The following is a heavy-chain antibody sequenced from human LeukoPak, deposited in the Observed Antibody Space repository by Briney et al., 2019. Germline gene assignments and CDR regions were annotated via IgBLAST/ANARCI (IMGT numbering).Heavy chain of an antibody. CDR2: IIPIFGTA. CDR1: GGTFSSYA. J-gene: IGHJ4*02. Sequence: SVKVSCKASGGTFSSYAISWVRQAPGQGLEWMGRIIPIFGTANYAQKFQGRVTITTDESTSTAYMELSSLRSEDTAVYYCARENGGNDSNYDYWGQGTLVTVSS. D-gene: IGHD4-11*01. V-gene: IGHV1-69*05. CDR3: ARENGGNDSNYDY.